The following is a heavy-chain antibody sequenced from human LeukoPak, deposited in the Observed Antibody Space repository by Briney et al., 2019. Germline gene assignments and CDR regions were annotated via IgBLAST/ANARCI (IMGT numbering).Heavy chain of an antibody. Sequence: SETLSLTCTVSGGSISSYYWSWIRQPPGKGLECIGYIYYSGSTNYNPSLKSRVTISIDTSKNQFSLKLSSVTAADTAVYYCARGLWQALVDYWGQGTLVTVSS. CDR1: GGSISSYY. D-gene: IGHD3-10*01. CDR3: ARGLWQALVDY. J-gene: IGHJ4*02. V-gene: IGHV4-59*12. CDR2: IYYSGST.